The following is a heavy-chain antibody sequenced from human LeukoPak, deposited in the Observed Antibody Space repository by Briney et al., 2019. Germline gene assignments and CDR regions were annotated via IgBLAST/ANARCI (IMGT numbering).Heavy chain of an antibody. CDR1: CGSISSSSYY. V-gene: IGHV4-39*01. D-gene: IGHD3-22*01. J-gene: IGHJ4*02. CDR3: ARRHGGSGYPGGSLDDY. Sequence: PSETLSLTCTVSCGSISSSSYYWGWIRQPPGKGLEWIGSIYYSGSTYYNPSLKSRVTISVDTSKNQFSLKLSSVTAADTAVYYCARRHGGSGYPGGSLDDYWGQGTLVTVSS. CDR2: IYYSGST.